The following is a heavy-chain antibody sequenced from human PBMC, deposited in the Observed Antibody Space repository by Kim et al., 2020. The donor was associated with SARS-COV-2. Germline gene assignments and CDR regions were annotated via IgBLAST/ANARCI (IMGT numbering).Heavy chain of an antibody. CDR1: GFTFSSYS. J-gene: IGHJ6*02. Sequence: GGSLRLSCAASGFTFSSYSMNWVRQALGKGLEWVSYISSSSSTIYYADSVKGRFTISRDNAKNSLYLQMNSLRAEDTAVYYCASQEDRYCSSTSCYEYYYYGMDVWGQGTTVTVSS. D-gene: IGHD2-2*01. CDR3: ASQEDRYCSSTSCYEYYYYGMDV. V-gene: IGHV3-48*04. CDR2: ISSSSSTI.